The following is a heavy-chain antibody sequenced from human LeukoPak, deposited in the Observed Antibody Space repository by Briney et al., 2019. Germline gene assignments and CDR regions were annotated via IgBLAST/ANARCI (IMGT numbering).Heavy chain of an antibody. CDR2: ISSSGSTI. CDR3: ATYIYTSYGGGRAFDI. J-gene: IGHJ3*02. V-gene: IGHV3-11*01. D-gene: IGHD2-2*01. Sequence: GGSLKLSCAASGFTFSSYWMSWIRQAPGKGLEWVSYISSSGSTIYYADSVKGRFTISRDNAKNSLYLQMNSLRAEDTAVYYCATYIYTSYGGGRAFDIWGQGTMVTVSS. CDR1: GFTFSSYW.